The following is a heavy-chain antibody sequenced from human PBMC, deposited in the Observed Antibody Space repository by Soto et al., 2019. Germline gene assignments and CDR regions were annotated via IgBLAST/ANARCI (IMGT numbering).Heavy chain of an antibody. Sequence: EVQLLESGGGLVQPGGSLRLSCAASGFTFSSYAMTWVRQAPGKGLEWVSAISGSGGSTYYADSVKGRFTISRDNSKNTLYLQMNSLRAEDTPLYYCAGVTSNIFYGMDVWGQGTTVTVSS. CDR3: AGVTSNIFYGMDV. V-gene: IGHV3-23*01. CDR2: ISGSGGST. CDR1: GFTFSSYA. D-gene: IGHD2-8*01. J-gene: IGHJ6*02.